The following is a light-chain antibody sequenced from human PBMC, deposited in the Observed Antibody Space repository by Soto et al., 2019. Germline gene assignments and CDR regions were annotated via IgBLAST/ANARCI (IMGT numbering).Light chain of an antibody. CDR1: SSNIGAGYD. CDR2: GNS. Sequence: QSVLTQPSSVSRAPGQRVTISCTGSSSNIGAGYDVHWYQQLPGTAPKLLIYGNSNRPSGVPDRFSGSKSGTSASLAITGLQAEDEADYYCQSYDSSLSGSYVFGTGTRSPS. CDR3: QSYDSSLSGSYV. V-gene: IGLV1-40*01. J-gene: IGLJ1*01.